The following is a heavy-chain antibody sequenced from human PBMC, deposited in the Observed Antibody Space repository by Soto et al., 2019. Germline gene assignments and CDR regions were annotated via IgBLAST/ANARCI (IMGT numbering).Heavy chain of an antibody. D-gene: IGHD3-22*01. J-gene: IGHJ4*02. CDR2: IIPIFGTA. Sequence: SVKVSCKASGGTFSSYAISWVRQAPGQGLEWMGGIIPIFGTANYAQKFQGRVTITADESTSTAYMELSSLRSEDTAVYYCARRYYDSSGYWHFDYWGQGTLVTVSS. CDR1: GGTFSSYA. CDR3: ARRYYDSSGYWHFDY. V-gene: IGHV1-69*13.